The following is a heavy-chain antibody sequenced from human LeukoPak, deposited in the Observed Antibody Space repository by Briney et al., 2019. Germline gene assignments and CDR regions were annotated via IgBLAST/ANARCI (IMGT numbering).Heavy chain of an antibody. Sequence: PGGSLRLSCAASGFTFSSYAMHWVRQAPGKGLEWVAVISYDGSNKYYADSVKGRFTISRDNSKNTLYLQMNSLRAEDTAVYYCARDGAWAIFGVVSRNDAFDIWGQGTMVTVSS. CDR2: ISYDGSNK. CDR1: GFTFSSYA. J-gene: IGHJ3*02. V-gene: IGHV3-30-3*01. D-gene: IGHD3-3*01. CDR3: ARDGAWAIFGVVSRNDAFDI.